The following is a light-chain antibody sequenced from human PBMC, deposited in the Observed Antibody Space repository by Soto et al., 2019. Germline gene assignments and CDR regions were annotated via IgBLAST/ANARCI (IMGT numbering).Light chain of an antibody. J-gene: IGLJ1*01. CDR1: SSDVGAYNY. CDR3: PSYPGTYSFFCF. Sequence: SVLTQPPSASGSPGQSVTITCTGTSSDVGAYNYVSWYQQLPGKAPKLIIYEVSKRPSGVPDRFSGSKSGNTASLTVSGLQAEDEANYYCPSYPGTYSFFCFFGTGTKVTVL. CDR2: EVS. V-gene: IGLV2-8*01.